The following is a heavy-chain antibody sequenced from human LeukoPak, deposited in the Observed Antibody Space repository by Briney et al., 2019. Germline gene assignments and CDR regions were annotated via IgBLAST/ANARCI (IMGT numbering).Heavy chain of an antibody. CDR1: GYTFTTYH. D-gene: IGHD3-22*01. CDR3: ARGDSSGYYYD. Sequence: ASVKVSCKASGYTFTTYHIHWVRQAPGQGLEWMGIINPSGGSTSYAQKFQGRVTMTRDTSTSTVYMELSSLRSEDTAVYYCARGDSSGYYYDWGQGTLVTVSS. CDR2: INPSGGST. V-gene: IGHV1-46*01. J-gene: IGHJ4*02.